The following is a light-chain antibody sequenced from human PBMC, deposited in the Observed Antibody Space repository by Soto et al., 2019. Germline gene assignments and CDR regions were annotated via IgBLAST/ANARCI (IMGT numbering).Light chain of an antibody. J-gene: IGLJ1*01. CDR2: SNN. Sequence: QSALTQPPSASGTPGQRVTISCSGSSSNIGSNTVNWYQQLPGTAPKLLIYSNNQRPSGVAGRFSGSKSGNSASLTITGLQAEDEADYYCSSYTSSSTYVFGTGTKVTVL. CDR1: SSNIGSNT. V-gene: IGLV1-44*01. CDR3: SSYTSSSTYV.